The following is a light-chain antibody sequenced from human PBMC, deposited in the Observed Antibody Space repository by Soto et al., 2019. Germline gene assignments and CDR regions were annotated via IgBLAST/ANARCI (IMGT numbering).Light chain of an antibody. CDR3: QQSYRTPPIT. Sequence: DIQMTQSPSSLSASVGDRVTITCRASQNIDMYLNWYQQKPGKAPRVLISGASNLQSGVPSRFSGSGSGTDFTLTISSLQPEDFATYYCQQSYRTPPITFGQGTRLEIK. J-gene: IGKJ5*01. CDR1: QNIDMY. V-gene: IGKV1-39*01. CDR2: GAS.